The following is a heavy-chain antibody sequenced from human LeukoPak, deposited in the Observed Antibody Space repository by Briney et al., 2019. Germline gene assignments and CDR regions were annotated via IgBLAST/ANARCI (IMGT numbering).Heavy chain of an antibody. J-gene: IGHJ5*02. D-gene: IGHD2-2*01. CDR1: GGSISTYY. Sequence: SETLSLTCTVSGGSISTYYWSWIRQPAGKGLEWIGRIYTSGSTNYNPSLKSRVTMSVDTSKNQFSLKLSSVTAADTAVYYCARGRGSSTSSNWFDPWGQGTLVTVSS. CDR2: IYTSGST. V-gene: IGHV4-4*07. CDR3: ARGRGSSTSSNWFDP.